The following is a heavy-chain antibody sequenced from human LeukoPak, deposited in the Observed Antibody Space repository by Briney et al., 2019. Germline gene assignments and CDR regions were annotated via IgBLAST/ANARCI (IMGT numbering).Heavy chain of an antibody. CDR2: LSRRGGTI. CDR3: ARDLGPYNTTPNSGAFDI. CDR1: GFTFSDYY. Sequence: GGSLRLSCAASGFTFSDYYMAWIRQAPGKGLECISYLSRRGGTIYYADSVKGRFTVSWDNAKNSFYLQMNSLRAEDTAVFYCARDLGPYNTTPNSGAFDIWGQGTMVTVSS. J-gene: IGHJ3*02. D-gene: IGHD1-14*01. V-gene: IGHV3-11*04.